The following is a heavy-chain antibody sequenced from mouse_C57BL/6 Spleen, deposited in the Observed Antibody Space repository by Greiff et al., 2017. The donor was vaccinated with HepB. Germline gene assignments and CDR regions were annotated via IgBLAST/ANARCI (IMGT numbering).Heavy chain of an antibody. CDR2: INPSNGGT. CDR3: ARTEGIYYDYDASFDY. J-gene: IGHJ2*01. D-gene: IGHD2-4*01. CDR1: GYTFTSYW. Sequence: QVQLQQPGTELVKPGASVKLSCKASGYTFTSYWMHWVKQRPGQGLEWIGNINPSNGGTNYNEKFKSKATLTVDKSSSTAYMQLSSLTSEDSAVYYCARTEGIYYDYDASFDYWGQGTTLTVSS. V-gene: IGHV1-53*01.